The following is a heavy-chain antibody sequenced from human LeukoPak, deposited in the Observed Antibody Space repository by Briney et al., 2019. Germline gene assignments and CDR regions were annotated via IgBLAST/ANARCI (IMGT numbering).Heavy chain of an antibody. CDR1: GFTFSSYS. D-gene: IGHD2-2*02. J-gene: IGHJ6*03. V-gene: IGHV3-48*04. CDR2: ISSSSSTI. Sequence: AGSLRLSCAASGFTFSSYSMSWVRQAPGKGLEWVSYISSSSSTIYYADSVKGRLTISRDNAKNSLYLQMNSLRAEDTAVYYCARSQLGYCSSTSCYTPGVDYYYMDVWGKGTTVTVSS. CDR3: ARSQLGYCSSTSCYTPGVDYYYMDV.